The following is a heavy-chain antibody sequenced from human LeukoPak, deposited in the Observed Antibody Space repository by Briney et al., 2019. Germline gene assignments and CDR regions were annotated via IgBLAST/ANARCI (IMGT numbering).Heavy chain of an antibody. CDR2: ISSSSSYT. J-gene: IGHJ6*04. V-gene: IGHV3-11*06. D-gene: IGHD3-10*01. CDR1: GFTFSDYY. Sequence: GGSLRLSCAASGFTFSDYYMSWIRQAPGKGLEWVSYISSSSSYTNYADSVKGRFTISRDNAKNSLYLQMNSLRAEDTAVYYCARDRGVLWFGDLYGMDVWGKGTTGTVSS. CDR3: ARDRGVLWFGDLYGMDV.